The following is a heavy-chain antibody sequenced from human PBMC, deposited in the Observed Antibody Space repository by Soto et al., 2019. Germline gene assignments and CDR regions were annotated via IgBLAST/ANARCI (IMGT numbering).Heavy chain of an antibody. CDR1: GFTFSSYA. J-gene: IGHJ5*02. CDR2: ISYSGGST. Sequence: QSGGSLRLSCAASGFTFSSYAMSWVRQAPGKGLEWVSAISYSGGSTYYADSVKGRFTISRDNSRNTLYLQMNSLRAEDTAVYYCARKEGFNWNYAWFDPWGQGTLVTV. CDR3: ARKEGFNWNYAWFDP. D-gene: IGHD1-7*01. V-gene: IGHV3-23*01.